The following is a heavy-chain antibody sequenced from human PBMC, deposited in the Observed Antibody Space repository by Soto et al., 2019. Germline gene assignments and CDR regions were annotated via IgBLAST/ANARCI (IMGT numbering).Heavy chain of an antibody. D-gene: IGHD2-2*01. CDR2: IWYDGSNK. CDR3: ARAGGTSWFNWFDP. J-gene: IGHJ5*02. Sequence: QVQLVESGGGVVQPGRSLRLSCAASGFTFSSYGMHWVRQAPGKGLEWVAVIWYDGSNKYYADSVKGRFTISRDNSKNTLYLQMTSLRAEDTAVYYCARAGGTSWFNWFDPWGQGPLVTVSS. V-gene: IGHV3-33*01. CDR1: GFTFSSYG.